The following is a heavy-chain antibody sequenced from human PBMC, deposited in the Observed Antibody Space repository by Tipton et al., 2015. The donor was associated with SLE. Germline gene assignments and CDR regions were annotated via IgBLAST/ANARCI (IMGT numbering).Heavy chain of an antibody. CDR2: IYTSGST. J-gene: IGHJ4*02. Sequence: TLSLTCTVSGGSISGGSYYWSWIRQPAGKGLEWIGRIYTSGSTNYNPSLKSRVTISVDTSKNQFSLKLSSVTAADTAVYYCARDHGCSSTSCYLPPDYWGQGTLVTVSS. CDR3: ARDHGCSSTSCYLPPDY. D-gene: IGHD2-2*01. CDR1: GGSISGGSYY. V-gene: IGHV4-61*02.